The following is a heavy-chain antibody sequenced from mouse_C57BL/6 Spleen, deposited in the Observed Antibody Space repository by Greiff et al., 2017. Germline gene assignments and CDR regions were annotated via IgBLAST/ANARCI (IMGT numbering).Heavy chain of an antibody. V-gene: IGHV14-4*01. J-gene: IGHJ2*01. D-gene: IGHD1-1*01. CDR3: TPITTVVGGGY. CDR1: GFNIKDDY. CDR2: IDPENGDT. Sequence: EVKLMESGAELVRPGASVKLSCTASGFNIKDDYMHWVKQRPEQGLEWIGWIDPENGDTEYASKFQGTATITADTSSNTAYLQLSSLTSEDTDVYYCTPITTVVGGGYWGQGTTLTVSS.